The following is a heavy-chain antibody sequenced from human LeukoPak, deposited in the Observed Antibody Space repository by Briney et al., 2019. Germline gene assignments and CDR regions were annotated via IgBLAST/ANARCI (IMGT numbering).Heavy chain of an antibody. CDR3: AGSPNDGEDL. D-gene: IGHD4-17*01. J-gene: IGHJ5*02. Sequence: PGGSLRLSCAASGFSISHFWMYWVRQAPGKGLLWVARISSDGLTAGYADSVKGRFTTSRDNAENTLYLQMNSLRAEDTAVFYCAGSPNDGEDLWGQGTLVTVSS. CDR2: ISSDGLTA. CDR1: GFSISHFW. V-gene: IGHV3-74*01.